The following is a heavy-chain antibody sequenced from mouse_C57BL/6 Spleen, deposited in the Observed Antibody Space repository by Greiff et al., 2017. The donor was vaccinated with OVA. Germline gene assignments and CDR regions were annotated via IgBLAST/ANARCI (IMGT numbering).Heavy chain of an antibody. CDR2: IYPGNSDT. Sequence: EVQGVESGTVLARPGASVKMSCKTSGYTFTSYWMHWVKQRPGQGLEWIGAIYPGNSDTSYNQKFKGKAKLTAVTSASTAYMELSSLTNEDSAVYYCTRGYDYDGNAMDYWGQGTSVTVSS. V-gene: IGHV1-5*01. CDR3: TRGYDYDGNAMDY. D-gene: IGHD2-4*01. CDR1: GYTFTSYW. J-gene: IGHJ4*01.